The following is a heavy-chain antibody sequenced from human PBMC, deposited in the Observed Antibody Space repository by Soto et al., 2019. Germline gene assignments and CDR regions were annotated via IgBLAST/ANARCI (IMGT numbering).Heavy chain of an antibody. V-gene: IGHV3-48*01. J-gene: IGHJ4*02. CDR1: GFTFSSYS. Sequence: EVQLVESGGGLVQPGGSLRLSCAASGFTFSSYSMNWVRQAPGKGLEWVSYISSEAATIYYADSVKGRCTISRDNAKNLLYLQMNSLRAEDTAVYYCARDDSGWYLGYWGQGTLVTVSS. D-gene: IGHD6-19*01. CDR2: ISSEAATI. CDR3: ARDDSGWYLGY.